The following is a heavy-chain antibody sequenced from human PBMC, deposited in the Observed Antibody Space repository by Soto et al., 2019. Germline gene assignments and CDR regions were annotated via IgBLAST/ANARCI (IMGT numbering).Heavy chain of an antibody. Sequence: PGESPKIPCCSPGYTFTNHWNSLGLQMSGKGLDWMGMVDPSDSYTDYSPSFQGHVAVSGDKAVSSAYLQWSSLKASDIAAYDSAVYYYARNDDATSNYDIHVWGQGTMVTVSS. CDR2: VDPSDSYT. V-gene: IGHV5-10-1*01. CDR1: GYTFTNHW. J-gene: IGHJ6*02. CDR3: AVYYYARNDDATSNYDIHV. D-gene: IGHD3-22*01.